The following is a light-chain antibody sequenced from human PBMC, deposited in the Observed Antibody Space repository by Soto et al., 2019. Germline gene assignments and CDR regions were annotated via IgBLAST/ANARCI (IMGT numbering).Light chain of an antibody. CDR3: QLYGSSPSYT. CDR2: GAS. CDR1: QSVNSRY. J-gene: IGKJ2*01. Sequence: EIVLTQSPGTLSLSPGERATLSCRASQSVNSRYLGWYQQIPGQAPRLLIYGASNRATGIPDRFSGGGSGTDFTLTISRLEPEDFAVYYWQLYGSSPSYTFGQGTKLEIK. V-gene: IGKV3-20*01.